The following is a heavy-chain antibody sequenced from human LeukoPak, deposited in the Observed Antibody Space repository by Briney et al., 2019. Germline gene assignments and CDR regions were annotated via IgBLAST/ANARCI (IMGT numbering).Heavy chain of an antibody. J-gene: IGHJ4*02. D-gene: IGHD3-10*01. V-gene: IGHV3-23*01. CDR2: ISGSGGST. CDR1: GFTFSSYA. CDR3: AKVEREYYYGSGAYYFDY. Sequence: PGGSLRLSCAASGFTFSSYAMSWVRQAPGKGLEWVSAISGSGGSTYYADSVKGRFTVSRDNSKNTLYLQMNSLRAGDMAVYYCAKVEREYYYGSGAYYFDYWGQGTLVTVSS.